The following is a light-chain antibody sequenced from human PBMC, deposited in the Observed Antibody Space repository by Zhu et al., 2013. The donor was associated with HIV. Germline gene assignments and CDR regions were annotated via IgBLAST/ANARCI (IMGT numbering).Light chain of an antibody. CDR1: SSDVGGYNY. V-gene: IGLV2-8*01. J-gene: IGLJ2*01. CDR2: EVS. Sequence: QSALTQSPSASGSPGQSVTISCTGTSSDVGGYNYVSWYQQHPGKAPKLMIYEVSKRPSGVPDRFSGSKSGNTASLTVSGLQAEDEADYYCSSYVGSNNFVFGGGTKLTVL. CDR3: SSYVGSNNFV.